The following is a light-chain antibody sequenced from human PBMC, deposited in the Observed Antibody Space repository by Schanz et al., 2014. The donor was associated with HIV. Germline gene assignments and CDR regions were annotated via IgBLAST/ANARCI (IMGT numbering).Light chain of an antibody. CDR3: QQCVTYPYT. CDR2: AVS. Sequence: DIQMTQSPSSLSASVGDRVTITCRASQDISNYLAWYQQQPGKVPKLLIYAVSTLHSGVPSRFTGSGSGTDFTLTINSLQPEDFATYYCQQCVTYPYTFGQGTKLDIK. CDR1: QDISNY. J-gene: IGKJ2*01. V-gene: IGKV1-27*01.